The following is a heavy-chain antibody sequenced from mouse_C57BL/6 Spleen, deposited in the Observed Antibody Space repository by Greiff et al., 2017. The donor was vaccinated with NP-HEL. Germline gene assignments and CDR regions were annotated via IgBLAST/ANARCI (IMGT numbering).Heavy chain of an antibody. V-gene: IGHV1-52*01. Sequence: QVQLQQPGAELVRPGSSVKLSCKASGYTFTSYWMHWVKQRPIQGLEWIGNIDPSDSETHYNQKFKDKATLTVDKSSSTAYMQLSSLTSEDSAVYYCARKVTTVVAEWYFDVWGTGTTVTVSS. CDR3: ARKVTTVVAEWYFDV. D-gene: IGHD1-1*01. CDR2: IDPSDSET. CDR1: GYTFTSYW. J-gene: IGHJ1*03.